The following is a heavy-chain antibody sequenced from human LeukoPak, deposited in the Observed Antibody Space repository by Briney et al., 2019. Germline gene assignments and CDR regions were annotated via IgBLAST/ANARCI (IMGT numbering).Heavy chain of an antibody. Sequence: SETLSLTCTVSGGSITTGGYFWTWIRQHPGKGLEWIGHIYDGGSTYYNPSLKSRVTISLDTSENQFSLKLSSVTAADTAVYYCARQHYDFWSGYVDYWGQGTLVTVSS. CDR1: GGSITTGGYF. D-gene: IGHD3-3*01. CDR2: IYDGGST. V-gene: IGHV4-31*03. CDR3: ARQHYDFWSGYVDY. J-gene: IGHJ4*02.